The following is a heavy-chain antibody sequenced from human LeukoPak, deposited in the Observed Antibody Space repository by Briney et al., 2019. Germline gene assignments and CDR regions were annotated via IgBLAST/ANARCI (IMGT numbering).Heavy chain of an antibody. Sequence: ASVKVSRKASGYTLTSYGISWVRQAPGQGLEWMGWISAYNGNTNYAQKLQGRVTMTTDTSTSTAYMELRSLRSDDTAVYYCASAHYYDSSGYPFDYWGQGTLVTVSS. CDR1: GYTLTSYG. D-gene: IGHD3-22*01. CDR2: ISAYNGNT. CDR3: ASAHYYDSSGYPFDY. V-gene: IGHV1-18*01. J-gene: IGHJ4*02.